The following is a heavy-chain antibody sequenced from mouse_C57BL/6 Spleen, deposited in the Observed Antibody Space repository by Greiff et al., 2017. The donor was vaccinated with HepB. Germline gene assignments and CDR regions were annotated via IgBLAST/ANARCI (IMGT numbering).Heavy chain of an antibody. V-gene: IGHV14-3*01. CDR2: IDPANGNT. CDR1: GFNIKNTY. Sequence: VHVKQSVAELVRPGASVKLSCTASGFNIKNTYMHWVKQRPEQGLEWIGRIDPANGNTKYAPKFQGKATITADTSSNTAYLQLSSLTSEDTAIYYCASGAEFRSQFAYWGQGTLVTVSA. J-gene: IGHJ3*01. CDR3: ASGAEFRSQFAY.